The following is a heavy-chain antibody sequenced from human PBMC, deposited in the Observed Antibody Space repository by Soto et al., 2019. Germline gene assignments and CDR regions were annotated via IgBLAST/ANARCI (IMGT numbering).Heavy chain of an antibody. CDR1: GGFVSSGSYY. D-gene: IGHD1-1*01. J-gene: IGHJ3*02. CDR2: MSHSGGT. Sequence: QVQLQQWGAGLLKPSETLSLTCAVYGGFVSSGSYYWSWIRQPPGKGLEWIGEMSHSGGTHFNPSLRSRVTISVDTSKNQFSLKMSSVTAAATALYYCARVERGTATTVVDAFDIWGPGTMVTASS. CDR3: ARVERGTATTVVDAFDI. V-gene: IGHV4-34*01.